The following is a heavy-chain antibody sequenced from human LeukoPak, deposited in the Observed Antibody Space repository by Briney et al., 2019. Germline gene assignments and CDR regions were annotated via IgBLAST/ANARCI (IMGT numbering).Heavy chain of an antibody. D-gene: IGHD1-1*01. J-gene: IGHJ4*02. CDR3: ARAGTGTTHFDY. V-gene: IGHV4-38-2*02. Sequence: WETLSLTCTVSGYSISSGYYWGWIRQPPGKGLEWIGSIYHSGSTYYNPSLKSRVTISVDTSKNQFSLKLSSVTAADTAVYYCARAGTGTTHFDYWGKGTLVTVSS. CDR1: GYSISSGYY. CDR2: IYHSGST.